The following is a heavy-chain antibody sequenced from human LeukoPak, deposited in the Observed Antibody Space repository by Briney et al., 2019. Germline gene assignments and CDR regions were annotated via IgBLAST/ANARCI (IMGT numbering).Heavy chain of an antibody. CDR1: GFPFSSYG. V-gene: IGHV3-30*02. CDR2: IQYDGSNK. D-gene: IGHD2-2*01. CDR3: AKDAWGTSCYDY. Sequence: GVLSLSCAASGFPFSSYGMHWVHQAPGEGLEGVAFIQYDGSNKYYADSVKGRLTISRDNSKNTLYLQMNSLRAEDTAVYYCAKDAWGTSCYDYWGQGTLVTVSS. J-gene: IGHJ4*02.